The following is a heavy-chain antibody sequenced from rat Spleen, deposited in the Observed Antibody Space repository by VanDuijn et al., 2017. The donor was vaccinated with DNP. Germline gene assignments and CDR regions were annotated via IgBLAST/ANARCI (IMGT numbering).Heavy chain of an antibody. CDR1: GFTFSNYD. CDR3: ARGDYYSGDSYFDY. CDR2: ISTSGGTT. V-gene: IGHV5S13*01. Sequence: EVQLVESGGGLVQPGGSLNLSCAASGFTFSNYDMAWVRQAPKKGLEWVATISTSGGTTYYRDSVKGRFTISRNDAKNTLYLQMNSLMSEDTATYYCARGDYYSGDSYFDYWGQGVMVTVSS. J-gene: IGHJ2*01. D-gene: IGHD1-1*01.